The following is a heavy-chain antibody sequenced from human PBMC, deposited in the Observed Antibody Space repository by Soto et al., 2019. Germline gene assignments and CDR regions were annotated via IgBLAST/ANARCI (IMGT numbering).Heavy chain of an antibody. Sequence: PSETLSLTCAVSGGSISSGGYSWSWIRQPPGKGLEWIGYIYHSGSTYYNPSLKSRVTISVDRSKNQFSLKLSSVTAADTAVYYCARARAYYYDSSGRNWFDPWGQGTLVTVS. D-gene: IGHD3-22*01. J-gene: IGHJ5*02. CDR1: GGSISSGGYS. V-gene: IGHV4-30-2*01. CDR2: IYHSGST. CDR3: ARARAYYYDSSGRNWFDP.